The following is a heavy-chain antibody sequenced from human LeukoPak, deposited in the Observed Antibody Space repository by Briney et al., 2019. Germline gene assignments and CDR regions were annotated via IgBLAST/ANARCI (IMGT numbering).Heavy chain of an antibody. D-gene: IGHD1-1*01. CDR2: INHSGST. J-gene: IGHJ4*02. CDR3: ARDGGDDGDY. V-gene: IGHV4-34*01. CDR1: GGSFSGYY. Sequence: SETLSLTCAVYGGSFSGYYWSWIRQPPGKGLEWIGEINHSGSTNYNPSLKSRVTISVDTSKNQFSLMLSSVTAADTAVYYCARDGGDDGDYWGQGTLVTVSS.